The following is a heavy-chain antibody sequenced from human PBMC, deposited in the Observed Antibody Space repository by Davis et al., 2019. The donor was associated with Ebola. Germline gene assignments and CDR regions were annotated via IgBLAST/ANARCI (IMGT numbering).Heavy chain of an antibody. V-gene: IGHV1-3*01. J-gene: IGHJ4*02. CDR2: INAGNGNT. CDR3: AREQSYDFWSGLVGY. D-gene: IGHD3-3*01. Sequence: ASVKVSCKASGYTFTSYAMHWVRQAPGQRLEWMGWINAGNGNTKYSQKFQGRVTITRDTSASTAYMELSSLRSEDTAVYYCAREQSYDFWSGLVGYWGQGTLVTVSS. CDR1: GYTFTSYA.